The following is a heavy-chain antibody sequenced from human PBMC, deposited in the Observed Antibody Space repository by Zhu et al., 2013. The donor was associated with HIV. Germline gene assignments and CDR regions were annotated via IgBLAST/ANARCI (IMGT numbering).Heavy chain of an antibody. D-gene: IGHD6-13*01. Sequence: QMQLVQSGPEVKKPGTSVKVSCKASGFTFTSSAVQWVRQARGQRLEWIGWIVVGSGNTNYAQKFQERVTITRDMSTSTAYMELSSLRSEDTAVYYCAAEIGSSWYVGEYWGQGTLGPPSPQ. CDR3: AAEIGSSWYVGEY. CDR2: IVVGSGNT. J-gene: IGHJ4*02. CDR1: GFTFTSSA. V-gene: IGHV1-58*01.